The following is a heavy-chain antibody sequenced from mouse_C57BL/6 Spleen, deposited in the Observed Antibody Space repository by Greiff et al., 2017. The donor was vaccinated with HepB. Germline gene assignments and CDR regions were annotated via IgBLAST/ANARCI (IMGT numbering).Heavy chain of an antibody. D-gene: IGHD1-1*01. J-gene: IGHJ4*01. CDR2: INPRSGYT. Sequence: QVQLQQSGAELARPGASVKMSCKASGYTFTSYTMHWVKQRPGQGLEWIGYINPRSGYTKYNQKFKDKATLTADKSSSTAYMQLSSLTSEDSAVYYCAKSSITTVNYAMDYWGQGTSVTVSS. CDR1: GYTFTSYT. CDR3: AKSSITTVNYAMDY. V-gene: IGHV1-4*01.